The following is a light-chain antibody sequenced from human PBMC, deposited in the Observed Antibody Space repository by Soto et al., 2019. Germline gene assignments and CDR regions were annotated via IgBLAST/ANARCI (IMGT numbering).Light chain of an antibody. CDR3: QKYGNSPIN. J-gene: IGKJ5*01. V-gene: IGKV3-20*01. Sequence: EIVLTQSPGTLSLSPGERATLSCMASQSVSNNYLAWYQQKPGQAPRLLIYGASNRATGIPDRFSGSGSGADFTLTISRLEPEDFAVYYCQKYGNSPINCGQGTRREIK. CDR1: QSVSNNY. CDR2: GAS.